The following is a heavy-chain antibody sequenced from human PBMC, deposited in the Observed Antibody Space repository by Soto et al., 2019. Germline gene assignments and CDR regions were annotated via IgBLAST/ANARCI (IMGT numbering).Heavy chain of an antibody. Sequence: QVQLVESGGGEVQPGGSLSLSCAASGFPLSRHAIPWVGLPQGRGREWVLVISRDGSYIYYTDSVKGRFTVSRDNSKNTVFVQMNRLIPDDTALYFCARTRNGGVADSFDSWGQGTRVTVSS. CDR1: GFPLSRHA. CDR2: ISRDGSYI. CDR3: ARTRNGGVADSFDS. J-gene: IGHJ5*01. V-gene: IGHV3-30*04. D-gene: IGHD3-3*01.